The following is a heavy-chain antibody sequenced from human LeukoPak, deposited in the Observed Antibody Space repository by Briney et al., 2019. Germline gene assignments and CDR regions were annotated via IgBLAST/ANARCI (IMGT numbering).Heavy chain of an antibody. CDR2: IYYSGST. CDR3: ARSYYNYWSGARAGYFYMDV. D-gene: IGHD3-3*01. V-gene: IGHV4-59*01. J-gene: IGHJ6*03. CDR1: GVSISSYY. Sequence: SSETLSLTCTVSGVSISSYYWSWIRQPPGKGLEWIGYIYYSGSTNYNPSLKSRVTISVDTSKNQLSLKLSSVTAADTAVYYCARSYYNYWSGARAGYFYMDVWGKGTTVTVSS.